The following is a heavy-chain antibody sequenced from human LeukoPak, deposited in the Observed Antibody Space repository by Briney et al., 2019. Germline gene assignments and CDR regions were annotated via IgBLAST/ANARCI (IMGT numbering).Heavy chain of an antibody. D-gene: IGHD3-22*01. Sequence: PGGSLRLSCAASGFTFSSYAMHWVRQAPGKGLEWVAVISYDGSNKYYADSVKGRFTISRDNSKNTLYLQMNSLRAEDTAVYYCARGYEYYYNSSGYPDYWGQGTLVTVPS. CDR3: ARGYEYYYNSSGYPDY. J-gene: IGHJ4*02. CDR1: GFTFSSYA. V-gene: IGHV3-30*04. CDR2: ISYDGSNK.